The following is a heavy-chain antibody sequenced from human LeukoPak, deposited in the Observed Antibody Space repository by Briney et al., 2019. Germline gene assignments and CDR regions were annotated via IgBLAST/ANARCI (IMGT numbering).Heavy chain of an antibody. Sequence: GGSLRLSCVVSGFTFSSYGMHWVRQSPGKGLEWVAVISYDGNNKYYADSVRGRFSISRDNSKNTLYLQMNSLRPDDTAVYYCAKDWGIRTTVVGTWFAPWAREPWSPSPQ. CDR1: GFTFSSYG. CDR3: AKDWGIRTTVVGTWFAP. J-gene: IGHJ5*02. D-gene: IGHD4-23*01. CDR2: ISYDGNNK. V-gene: IGHV3-30*18.